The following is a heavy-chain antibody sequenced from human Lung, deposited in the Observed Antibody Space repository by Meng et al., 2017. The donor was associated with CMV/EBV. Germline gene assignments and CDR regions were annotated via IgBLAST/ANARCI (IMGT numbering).Heavy chain of an antibody. J-gene: IGHJ5*02. Sequence: SVXVSCNASGGTFSSYAISWVRQAPGQGLEWMGGIIPILGIANYAQKFQGRVTITADKSTSTAYMELSSLRSEDTAVYYCATDNIAAQANWFDPWGQGTXVTVSS. D-gene: IGHD6-13*01. CDR3: ATDNIAAQANWFDP. CDR2: IIPILGIA. CDR1: GGTFSSYA. V-gene: IGHV1-69*10.